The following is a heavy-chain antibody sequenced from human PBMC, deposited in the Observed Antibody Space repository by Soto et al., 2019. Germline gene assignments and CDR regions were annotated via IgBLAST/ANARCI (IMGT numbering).Heavy chain of an antibody. D-gene: IGHD2-2*01. V-gene: IGHV3-23*01. Sequence: QPGGSLRLSCAASGFTFSSYAMSWVRQAPGKGLEWVSAISGSGGSTYYADSVKGRFTISRDNSKNTLYLQMNSLRAEDTAVYYCAKDASPRGRHGLLRARALVVPPGSGYFDYWGQGTLVTVSS. J-gene: IGHJ4*02. CDR2: ISGSGGST. CDR1: GFTFSSYA. CDR3: AKDASPRGRHGLLRARALVVPPGSGYFDY.